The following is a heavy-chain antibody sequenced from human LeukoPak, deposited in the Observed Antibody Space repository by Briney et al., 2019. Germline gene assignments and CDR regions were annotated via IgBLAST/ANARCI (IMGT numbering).Heavy chain of an antibody. V-gene: IGHV3-23*01. CDR1: GFTFSSYG. Sequence: GGSLRLSCATPGFTFSSYGMSWVRQAPGKGLEWVSGISASGGSTYYADSMKGRFTISRDNSKNTLYLQMNSLRAEDTGVYYCARNGGPARLRYFDWLLSYYYYSYMDVWGKGTTVTISS. D-gene: IGHD3-9*01. J-gene: IGHJ6*03. CDR3: ARNGGPARLRYFDWLLSYYYYSYMDV. CDR2: ISASGGST.